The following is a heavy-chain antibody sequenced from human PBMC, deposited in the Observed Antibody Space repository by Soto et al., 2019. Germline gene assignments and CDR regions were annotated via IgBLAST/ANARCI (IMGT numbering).Heavy chain of an antibody. CDR3: AKDRAITMVRGVTPLPDAFDI. J-gene: IGHJ3*02. D-gene: IGHD3-10*01. CDR2: ISGSGGST. V-gene: IGHV3-23*01. CDR1: GFTFSSYA. Sequence: GGSLRLSCAASGFTFSSYAMSWVRQAPGKGLEWVSAISGSGGSTYYADSVKGRSTISRDNSKNTLYLQMNSLRAEDTAVYYCAKDRAITMVRGVTPLPDAFDIWGQGTMVTVSS.